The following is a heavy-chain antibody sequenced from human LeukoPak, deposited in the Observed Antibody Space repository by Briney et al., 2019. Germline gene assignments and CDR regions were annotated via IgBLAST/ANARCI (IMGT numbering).Heavy chain of an antibody. CDR1: GGSISSYY. Sequence: SETLSLTCTVSGGSISSYYWTWIRQPPGKGLEWIGSLYYSGSTNYNPSLKSRVTISVDTSKNQFSLKLSSVTAADTAVYYCARDRGTWNDDGFDYWGQGTLVTVSS. CDR3: ARDRGTWNDDGFDY. J-gene: IGHJ4*02. CDR2: LYYSGST. D-gene: IGHD1-1*01. V-gene: IGHV4-59*12.